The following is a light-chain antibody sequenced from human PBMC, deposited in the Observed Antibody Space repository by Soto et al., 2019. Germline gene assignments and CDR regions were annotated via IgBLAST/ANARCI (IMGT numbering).Light chain of an antibody. Sequence: DIQMTQSPSSLSASIGDRVSITCRASQNIGSFLNWYRQXXXXAPSLLIYGASTLKSGVPSRFXXXXXXXXXXLXISSLLPEDSATYYCQQSYSLPWTFGKGTMLEI. CDR2: GAS. CDR1: QNIGSF. J-gene: IGKJ2*01. CDR3: QQSYSLPWT. V-gene: IGKV1-39*01.